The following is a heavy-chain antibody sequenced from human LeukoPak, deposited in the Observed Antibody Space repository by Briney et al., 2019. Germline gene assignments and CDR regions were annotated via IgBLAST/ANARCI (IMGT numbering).Heavy chain of an antibody. CDR3: ARTPPSYYFDY. D-gene: IGHD2-15*01. Sequence: PSETLSLTCAVYGGSFSGYYWSWIRQPAGKGLEWIGRIYTSGSTNYNPSLKSRVTISVDKSKNQFSLKLSSVTAADTAVYYCARTPPSYYFDYWGQGTLVTVSS. CDR2: IYTSGST. V-gene: IGHV4-59*10. J-gene: IGHJ4*02. CDR1: GGSFSGYY.